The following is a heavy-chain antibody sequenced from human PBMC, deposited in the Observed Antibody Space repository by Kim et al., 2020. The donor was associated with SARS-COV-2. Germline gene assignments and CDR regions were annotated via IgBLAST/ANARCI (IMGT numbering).Heavy chain of an antibody. CDR3: AKDKKVKDSSGWYYFDY. J-gene: IGHJ4*02. Sequence: KGRFTNARDNAKNSLYLQMNSLRAEDTALYYCAKDKKVKDSSGWYYFDYWGQGTLVTVSS. V-gene: IGHV3-9*01. D-gene: IGHD6-19*01.